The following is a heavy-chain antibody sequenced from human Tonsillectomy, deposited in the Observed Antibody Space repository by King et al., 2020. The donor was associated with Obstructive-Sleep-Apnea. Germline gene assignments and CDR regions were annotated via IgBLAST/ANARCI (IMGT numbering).Heavy chain of an antibody. CDR2: IYNSETT. D-gene: IGHD1-1*01. CDR1: GGSISSYY. J-gene: IGHJ4*02. V-gene: IGHV4-59*08. CDR3: ARHSRPTGIAGY. Sequence: VQLQESGPGLVKPSETLSLTCTVSGGSISSYYWSWIRQPPGKGLEWIGYIYNSETTKYNPSLKSRVTISGDTAKNQFPLKLSSVTAADTAVYYCARHSRPTGIAGYWGQGTLVTVSS.